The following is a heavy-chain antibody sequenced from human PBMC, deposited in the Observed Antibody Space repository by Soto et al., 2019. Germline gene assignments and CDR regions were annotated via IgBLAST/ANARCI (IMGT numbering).Heavy chain of an antibody. J-gene: IGHJ4*02. CDR2: IIPIFGTA. CDR3: ARGPRWLQLS. CDR1: GGTFSSYA. V-gene: IGHV1-69*13. Sequence: ASVKVSCKASGGTFSSYAISWVRQAPGQGLEWMGGIIPIFGTANYAQKFQGRVTITADESTSTAYMELSSLRSEDTAVYYRARGPRWLQLSWGQGTLVTVSS. D-gene: IGHD5-12*01.